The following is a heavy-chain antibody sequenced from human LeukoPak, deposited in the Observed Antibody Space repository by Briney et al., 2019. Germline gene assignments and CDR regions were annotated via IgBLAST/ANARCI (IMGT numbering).Heavy chain of an antibody. D-gene: IGHD3-10*01. J-gene: IGHJ4*02. CDR2: INHSGST. CDR1: GGSFSGYY. CDR3: ARVGQSVFGS. V-gene: IGHV4-34*01. Sequence: SETLSLTCAVYGGSFSGYYWSWIRQPPGKGLEWIGEINHSGSTNYNPSLKSRVTISVDTSKNQFSLKLSSVTAADTAVYYCARVGQSVFGSWGQGTPVTVSS.